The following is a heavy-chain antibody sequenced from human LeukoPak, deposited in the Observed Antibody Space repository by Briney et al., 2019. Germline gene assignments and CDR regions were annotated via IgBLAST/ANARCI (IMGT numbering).Heavy chain of an antibody. J-gene: IGHJ3*02. CDR1: RGSINNYY. CDR3: ARGRYCSADICSGGDAFDI. D-gene: IGHD2-15*01. V-gene: IGHV4-4*07. Sequence: SETLSLTCTVSRGSINNYYWSWFRQPAGKGLEWIGRIYTRGSTNYNPSLKSRVTMSVDTSKNQFSLKLSSVTAADTAVYYCARGRYCSADICSGGDAFDIWGQGTMVSVSS. CDR2: IYTRGST.